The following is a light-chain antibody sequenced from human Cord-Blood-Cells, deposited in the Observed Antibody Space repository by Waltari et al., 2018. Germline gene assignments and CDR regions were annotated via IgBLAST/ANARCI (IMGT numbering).Light chain of an antibody. V-gene: IGKV3-11*01. CDR2: DAS. Sequence: EIVLTQSPATLSLSPGERAPLSCRASQSVSSYLAWYQQNRGQAPRLLIYDASNRATGIPARFSGSGSGTDCTLTISSREPEDFAVYYCQQRSNWPPLTFGGGTKVEIK. CDR1: QSVSSY. CDR3: QQRSNWPPLT. J-gene: IGKJ4*01.